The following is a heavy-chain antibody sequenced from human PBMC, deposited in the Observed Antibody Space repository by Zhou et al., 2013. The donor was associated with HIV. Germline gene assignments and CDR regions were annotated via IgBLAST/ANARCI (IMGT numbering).Heavy chain of an antibody. Sequence: QVQLVQSGAEVKKPGSSVKVSCKASGGTFSNYAFSWVRQAPGQGLEWMGGIIPFFGTATYAQKFQGRVTITTDESTSTAYMELSSLRSEDTAVYFCAREYGDYERYFQYWGQGTLVTVSS. CDR1: GGTFSNYA. J-gene: IGHJ1*01. D-gene: IGHD4-17*01. CDR2: IIPFFGTA. CDR3: AREYGDYERYFQY. V-gene: IGHV1-69*05.